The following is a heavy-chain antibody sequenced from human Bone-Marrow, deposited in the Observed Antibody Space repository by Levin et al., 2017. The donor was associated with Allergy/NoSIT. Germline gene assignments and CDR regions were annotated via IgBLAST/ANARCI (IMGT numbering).Heavy chain of an antibody. CDR2: ISYDGSNK. CDR1: GFTFSSYG. V-gene: IGHV3-30*18. Sequence: GGSLRLSCAASGFTFSSYGMHWVRQAPGKGLEWVAVISYDGSNKYYADSVKGRFTISRDNSKNTLYLQMNSLRAEDTAVYYCAKDLNSYGNYGMDVWGQGTTVTVSS. CDR3: AKDLNSYGNYGMDV. J-gene: IGHJ6*02. D-gene: IGHD5-18*01.